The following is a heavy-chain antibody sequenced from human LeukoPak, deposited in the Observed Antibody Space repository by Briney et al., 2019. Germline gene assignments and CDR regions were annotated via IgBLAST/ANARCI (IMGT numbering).Heavy chain of an antibody. CDR3: AAPNDFWNGYDFYMDV. Sequence: GGSLRLSCVASGITFSSYGMHWVRQVPGKGLEWVAFIRGDGTSQYYVDSVKGRSFISRDNSKNTLYLQMNSLRAEDTAVYYCAAPNDFWNGYDFYMDVWGKGTTVSVSS. CDR1: GITFSSYG. V-gene: IGHV3-30*02. D-gene: IGHD3-3*01. CDR2: IRGDGTSQ. J-gene: IGHJ6*03.